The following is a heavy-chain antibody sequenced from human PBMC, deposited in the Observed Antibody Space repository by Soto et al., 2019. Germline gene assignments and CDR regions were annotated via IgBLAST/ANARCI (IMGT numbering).Heavy chain of an antibody. Sequence: QVQLQESGPGLVKPSQTLSLTCTVSGGSISSGTYHWTWIRQHPEKGLEWIGYIYYSGSTYYNPSLESRVTISVDTSKNQFSLRLSSVTAADTAVYYCAREMNYYDPSGASYFDYWGQGTLVTVSS. CDR3: AREMNYYDPSGASYFDY. CDR1: GGSISSGTYH. J-gene: IGHJ4*02. CDR2: IYYSGST. D-gene: IGHD3-22*01. V-gene: IGHV4-31*03.